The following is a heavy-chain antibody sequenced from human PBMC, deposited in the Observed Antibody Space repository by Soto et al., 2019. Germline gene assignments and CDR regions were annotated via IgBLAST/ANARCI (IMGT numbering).Heavy chain of an antibody. J-gene: IGHJ4*02. Sequence: SETLSLTCSVSGGSISGYYWSWIRQPPGKGLEWIGEINHSGSTNYNPSLKSRVTISVDTSKNQFSLKLSSVTAADTAVYYFARKPAGSDCSSTSCYTTFDYWGQGTLVTVSS. CDR1: GGSISGYY. CDR3: ARKPAGSDCSSTSCYTTFDY. CDR2: INHSGST. V-gene: IGHV4-34*01. D-gene: IGHD2-2*02.